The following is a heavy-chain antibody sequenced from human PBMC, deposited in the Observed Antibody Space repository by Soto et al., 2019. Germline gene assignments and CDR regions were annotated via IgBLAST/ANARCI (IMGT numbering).Heavy chain of an antibody. CDR1: GFTFSVSS. Sequence: EVQLVESGGGLVRPGGSVRLSCAASGFTFSVSSMHWVRQASGKGLEWLGRIRSRANHYATTYSDSLKGRVIISRDDSQDTMFLEMSSLRTEDTVMYYCAIEGVGFGHWGQGTLVTVSS. J-gene: IGHJ4*02. D-gene: IGHD3-16*01. CDR2: IRSRANHYAT. CDR3: AIEGVGFGH. V-gene: IGHV3-73*01.